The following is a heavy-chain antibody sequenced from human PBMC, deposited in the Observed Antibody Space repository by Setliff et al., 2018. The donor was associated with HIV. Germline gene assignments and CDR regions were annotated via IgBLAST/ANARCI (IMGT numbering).Heavy chain of an antibody. CDR3: ARLIKHYDFWSGYYGAYYYYMDV. D-gene: IGHD3-3*01. CDR2: ITPYNNNT. CDR1: GYTFSTYG. J-gene: IGHJ6*03. V-gene: IGHV1-18*01. Sequence: ASVKVSCKASGYTFSTYGISWVRQAPGQGPEWMGWITPYNNNTQYTQHLQGRVTMTTDTYTSTAYMDLRSLRSDDTAVYYCARLIKHYDFWSGYYGAYYYYMDVWGTGTTVTVSS.